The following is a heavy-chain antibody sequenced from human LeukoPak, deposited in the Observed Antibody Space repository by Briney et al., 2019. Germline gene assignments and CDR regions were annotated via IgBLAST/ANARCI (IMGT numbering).Heavy chain of an antibody. Sequence: GGSLRLSCAASGFSVGNYWMHWVRQAPGKGLVWVSRSEGDDTTTTYADSVKGRFTVSRDNAKNTLYLQMNSLRVEDTAVYYCAKLDWFDPWGQGTLVTVSP. CDR1: GFSVGNYW. CDR3: AKLDWFDP. D-gene: IGHD3-3*02. CDR2: SEGDDTTT. V-gene: IGHV3-74*03. J-gene: IGHJ5*02.